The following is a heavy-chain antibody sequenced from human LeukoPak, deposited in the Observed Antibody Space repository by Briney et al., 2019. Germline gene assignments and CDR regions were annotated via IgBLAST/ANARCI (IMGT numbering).Heavy chain of an antibody. D-gene: IGHD2-2*01. CDR1: GYTFTSYG. J-gene: IGHJ6*03. Sequence: ASVKVSRKASGYTFTSYGISWVRQAPGQGLEWMGLISAYNGNTNYAQKLQGRVTITTDTSTSTAYMELRSLRSDDTAVYYCAREYCSGTSCRKYYYYYMDVWGKGTTVTVSS. CDR2: ISAYNGNT. V-gene: IGHV1-18*01. CDR3: AREYCSGTSCRKYYYYYMDV.